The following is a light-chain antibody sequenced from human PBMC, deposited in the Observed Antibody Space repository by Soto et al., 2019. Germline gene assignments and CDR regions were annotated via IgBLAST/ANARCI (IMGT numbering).Light chain of an antibody. CDR1: SSDVGGYNY. Sequence: QSALTQPRSVSGSPGQSVTISCTGTSSDVGGYNYVSWYQQHPGKAPKLIIYDVSERPSGVPDRCSGSKSGNTASLTISGLQAEDEADYYCCSYAGSDVFGTGTKLTVL. CDR3: CSYAGSDV. J-gene: IGLJ1*01. V-gene: IGLV2-11*01. CDR2: DVS.